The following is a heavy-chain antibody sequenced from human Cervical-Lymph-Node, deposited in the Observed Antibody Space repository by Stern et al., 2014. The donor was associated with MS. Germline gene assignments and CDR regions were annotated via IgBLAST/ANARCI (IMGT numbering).Heavy chain of an antibody. CDR3: ARAYDSGYDFGNLNWFDP. J-gene: IGHJ5*02. CDR1: GGTFSSHA. CDR2: IIPIFGTA. D-gene: IGHD5-12*01. V-gene: IGHV1-69*01. Sequence: QMQLVQSGAEVKKPGSSVKVSCKASGGTFSSHAISWVRQAPGQGLEWMGGIIPIFGTANYAQKFQGRVTITADESTSTAYMELSSLRSEDTAVYYCARAYDSGYDFGNLNWFDPWGQGTLVTVSS.